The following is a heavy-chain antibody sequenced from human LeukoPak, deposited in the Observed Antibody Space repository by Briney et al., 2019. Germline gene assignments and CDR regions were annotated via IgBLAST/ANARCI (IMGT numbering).Heavy chain of an antibody. J-gene: IGHJ2*01. V-gene: IGHV3-30*18. CDR3: AKDLHTGSSWYFDL. D-gene: IGHD7-27*01. Sequence: GGSLRLSCAASGFTFSNFAMHWVRQAPGKGLEWVSVMSSDGSTQYYADSVKGRFTISRDNSKNTLYLQMNSLKTEGTALYYCAKDLHTGSSWYFDLWGRGVLVSVSS. CDR2: MSSDGSTQ. CDR1: GFTFSNFA.